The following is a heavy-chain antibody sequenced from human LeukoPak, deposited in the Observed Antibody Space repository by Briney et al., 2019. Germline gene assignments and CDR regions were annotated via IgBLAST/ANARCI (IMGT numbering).Heavy chain of an antibody. J-gene: IGHJ4*02. Sequence: GGSLRLSCAGSGFIFSKYWMTWVRQAPGKGLEWVGRIKSKTDGGTTDYAAPVKGRFTISRDDSKNTLYLQMNSLKTEDTAVYYCTTDRVAARPGGQGTLVTVSS. V-gene: IGHV3-15*01. CDR2: IKSKTDGGTT. CDR1: GFIFSKYW. D-gene: IGHD6-6*01. CDR3: TTDRVAARP.